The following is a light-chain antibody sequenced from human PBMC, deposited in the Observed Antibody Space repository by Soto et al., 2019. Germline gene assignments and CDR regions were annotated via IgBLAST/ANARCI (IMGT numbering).Light chain of an antibody. CDR2: DAS. CDR3: QQYSVYWT. V-gene: IGKV1-5*02. J-gene: IGKJ1*01. CDR1: QSVSTR. Sequence: DIKMAQSPSSLSASVGDRVTIIFRASQSVSTRLAWYQQKPGKAPKVLIYDASSWAGGVPSRFTGSGSGTEFTLTINSLQPDDFATYYFQQYSVYWTFGQGTKVDI.